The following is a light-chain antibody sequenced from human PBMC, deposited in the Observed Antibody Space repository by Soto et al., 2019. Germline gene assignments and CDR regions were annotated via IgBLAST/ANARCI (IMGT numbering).Light chain of an antibody. CDR1: TSDVGAYSF. CDR2: TSD. J-gene: IGLJ2*01. Sequence: QSALTQPRSVSGSPGQSITISCTGSTSDVGAYSFASWYQQHPGAAPKLLIFTSDQRPSGVPDRFSGSKSVTSASLAISGLQSEDEADYYCAAWDDSLNALLFGGGTKLTVL. V-gene: IGLV2-11*01. CDR3: AAWDDSLNALL.